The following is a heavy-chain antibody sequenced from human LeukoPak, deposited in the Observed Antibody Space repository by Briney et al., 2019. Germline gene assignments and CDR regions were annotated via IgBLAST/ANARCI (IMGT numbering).Heavy chain of an antibody. CDR2: IDKSGSI. J-gene: IGHJ4*02. CDR1: RGSISSYY. V-gene: IGHV4-59*01. CDR3: VRGRITIFGVVIPHFDN. Sequence: PSETLSLTCTVSRGSISSYYWSWIRQAPEKGLEWIGYIDKSGSINSNPSLKSRVTMSVGTTKNQFSLKLNSVTAADTAVYYCVRGRITIFGVVIPHFDNWGQGTLVTVSS. D-gene: IGHD3-3*01.